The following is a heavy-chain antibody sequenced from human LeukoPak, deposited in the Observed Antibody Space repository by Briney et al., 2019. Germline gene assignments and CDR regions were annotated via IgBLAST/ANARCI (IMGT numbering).Heavy chain of an antibody. CDR2: ISAYNGNT. J-gene: IGHJ4*02. CDR1: GYTFTNYG. V-gene: IGHV1-18*04. D-gene: IGHD4/OR15-4a*01. Sequence: GASVKVSCKASGYTFTNYGISWVRQAPGQGLEWMGWISAYNGNTNYAQRLQGRVTVTTETSTSTAYMELRSLRPDDTAIYYCARKPTAYPNDCWGQGTLVTVSS. CDR3: ARKPTAYPNDC.